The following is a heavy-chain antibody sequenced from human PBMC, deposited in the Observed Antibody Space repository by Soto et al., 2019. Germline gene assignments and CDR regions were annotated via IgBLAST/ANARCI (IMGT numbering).Heavy chain of an antibody. Sequence: EVQLVESGGGLVQPGRSLRLSCAASGFTLDDYAMHWVRQSPGKGLEWVSGISWDSGTIVYVDSVKGRFTISRDNAKNSLYMQMNSLRAEDTALYYCAKDMRGGSSSSRYYYGVDVWGQGTTVTVSS. J-gene: IGHJ6*02. CDR3: AKDMRGGSSSSRYYYGVDV. CDR1: GFTLDDYA. CDR2: ISWDSGTI. V-gene: IGHV3-9*01. D-gene: IGHD6-13*01.